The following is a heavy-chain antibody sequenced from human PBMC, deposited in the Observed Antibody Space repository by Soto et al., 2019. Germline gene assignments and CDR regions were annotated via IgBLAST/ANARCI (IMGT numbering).Heavy chain of an antibody. CDR1: GFTFSSYG. V-gene: IGHV3-33*01. D-gene: IGHD4-4*01. J-gene: IGHJ4*02. CDR2: IWYDGSNK. CDR3: ARSDTSGWHTVTTVDY. Sequence: GGSLRLSCAASGFTFSSYGMHWVRQAPGKGLEWVAVIWYDGSNKYYADSVKGRFTISRDNSKNTLYLQMNSLRAEDTAVYYCARSDTSGWHTVTTVDYWGQGTLVTVSS.